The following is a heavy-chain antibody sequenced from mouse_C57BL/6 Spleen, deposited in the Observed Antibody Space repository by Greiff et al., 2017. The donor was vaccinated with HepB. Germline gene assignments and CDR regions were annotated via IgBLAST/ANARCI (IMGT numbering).Heavy chain of an antibody. V-gene: IGHV7-3*01. Sequence: EVKLVESGGGLVQPGGSLSLSCAASGFTFTDYYMSWVRQPPGKALEWLGFIRNKANGYTTEYSASVKGRFTISRDNSQSILYLQMNALRAEDSATYYCARSYYYFDYWGQGNTLTVSS. D-gene: IGHD2-10*01. CDR2: IRNKANGYTT. J-gene: IGHJ2*01. CDR3: ARSYYYFDY. CDR1: GFTFTDYY.